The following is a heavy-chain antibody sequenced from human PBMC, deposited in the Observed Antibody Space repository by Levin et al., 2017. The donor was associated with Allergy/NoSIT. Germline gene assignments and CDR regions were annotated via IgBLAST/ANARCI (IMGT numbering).Heavy chain of an antibody. D-gene: IGHD6-19*01. CDR3: ARDKGIAVAGGFDY. CDR2: INWKGGRT. V-gene: IGHV3-20*01. CDR1: GFTFDDYG. J-gene: IGHJ4*02. Sequence: GGSLRLSCAASGFTFDDYGMNWVRQAPGKGLEWVSGINWKGGRTGYADSVKGRFTISRDNAKNSLYLQMNSLRAEDTALYDWARDKGIAVAGGFDYWGQGTRVTVSS.